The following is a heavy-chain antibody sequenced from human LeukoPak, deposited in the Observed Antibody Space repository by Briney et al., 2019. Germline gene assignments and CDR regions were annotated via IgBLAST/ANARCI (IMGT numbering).Heavy chain of an antibody. CDR3: ARLKQRGRSYCSGGSCPPGPFDY. CDR1: GGSISNYY. Sequence: PSETLSLTCTVSGGSISNYYWNWIRQPPGEGLEWIGYIYYSGTTNYNPSLKSRVTISVDTSKNQFSLKLSSVTAADTAVYYCARLKQRGRSYCSGGSCPPGPFDYWGQGTLVTVSS. CDR2: IYYSGTT. V-gene: IGHV4-59*12. J-gene: IGHJ4*02. D-gene: IGHD2-15*01.